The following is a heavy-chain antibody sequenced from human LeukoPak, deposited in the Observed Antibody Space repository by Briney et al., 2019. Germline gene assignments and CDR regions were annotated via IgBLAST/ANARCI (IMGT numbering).Heavy chain of an antibody. D-gene: IGHD5-12*01. J-gene: IGHJ2*01. CDR3: ARLSTNSRVGGYDPQWYFDL. Sequence: GASAKVSCKASGYTFINYGFSWVRQAPGQGLEWMGWISGYNGNTNYLQRFQGRVTMTTDTSTNTVYMELRSLRSDDTAVYYCARLSTNSRVGGYDPQWYFDLWGRGTLVTVSS. CDR1: GYTFINYG. CDR2: ISGYNGNT. V-gene: IGHV1-18*04.